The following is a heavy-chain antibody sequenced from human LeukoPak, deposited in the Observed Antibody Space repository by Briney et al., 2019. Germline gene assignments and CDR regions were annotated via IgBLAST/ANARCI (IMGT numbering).Heavy chain of an antibody. J-gene: IGHJ4*02. CDR1: GGSLSSYY. CDR3: ARVRTIFGVVYYFDY. D-gene: IGHD3-3*01. V-gene: IGHV4-4*07. Sequence: PSETLSLTCTVSGGSLSSYYWSWIRQPAGKGLEWIGRIYTSGSTNYNPSLKSRVTMSVDTSKNQFSLKLSSVTAADTAVYYCARVRTIFGVVYYFDYWGQGTLVTVSS. CDR2: IYTSGST.